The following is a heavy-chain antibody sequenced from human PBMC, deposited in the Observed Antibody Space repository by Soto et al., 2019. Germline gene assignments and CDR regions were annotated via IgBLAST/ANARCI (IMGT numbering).Heavy chain of an antibody. V-gene: IGHV4-39*07. CDR2: IYYSGST. CDR1: GGSISSSSYF. J-gene: IGHJ4*02. Sequence: PSETLSLTCTVSGGSISSSSYFWGWIRQPPGKGLEWIGSIYYSGSTYYNPSLKSRVTVSVDTSKNQFSLKLSSVTAADTAVYYCARGQVVAAQQWGQGTLVTVSS. CDR3: ARGQVVAAQQ. D-gene: IGHD2-15*01.